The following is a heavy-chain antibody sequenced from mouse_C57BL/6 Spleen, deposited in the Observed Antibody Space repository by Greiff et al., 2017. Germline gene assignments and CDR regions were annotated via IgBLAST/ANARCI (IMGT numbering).Heavy chain of an antibody. CDR1: GYSFTSYY. Sequence: VKLQQSGPELVKPGASVKISCKASGYSFTSYYIHWVKQRPGQGLEWIGWIYPGSGNTKYNEKFKGKATLTADTSSSTAYMQLSSLTSEDSAVYYCAREEILRYYFDYWGQGTTLTVSS. V-gene: IGHV1-66*01. CDR3: AREEILRYYFDY. CDR2: IYPGSGNT. J-gene: IGHJ2*01. D-gene: IGHD1-1*01.